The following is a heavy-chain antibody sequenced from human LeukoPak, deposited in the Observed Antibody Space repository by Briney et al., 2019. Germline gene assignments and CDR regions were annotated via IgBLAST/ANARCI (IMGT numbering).Heavy chain of an antibody. D-gene: IGHD3-22*01. CDR1: GYSINRGYF. CDR3: ARDSYYHDTTGDFGGFDY. Sequence: SETLSLTCTVSGYSINRGYFWVWIRQAPGEGLEWIGTIYHSGITYYNPSLKSRVAISIDTSNNQFSLRLTSVTAADTAVYHCARDSYYHDTTGDFGGFDYWGQGTLVTVSS. V-gene: IGHV4-38-2*02. J-gene: IGHJ4*02. CDR2: IYHSGIT.